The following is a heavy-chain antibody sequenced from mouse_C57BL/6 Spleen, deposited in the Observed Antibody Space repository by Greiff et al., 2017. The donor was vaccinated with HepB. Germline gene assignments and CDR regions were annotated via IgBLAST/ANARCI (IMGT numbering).Heavy chain of an antibody. CDR2: IYPGDGDT. V-gene: IGHV1-82*01. Sequence: QVHVKQSGPELVKPGASVKISCKASGYAFSSSWMNWVKQRPGKGLEWIGRIYPGDGDTNYNGKFKGKATLTADKSSSTAYMQLSSLTSEDSAVYFCARFYYGSRGYFDVWGTGTTVTVSS. J-gene: IGHJ1*03. D-gene: IGHD1-1*01. CDR1: GYAFSSSW. CDR3: ARFYYGSRGYFDV.